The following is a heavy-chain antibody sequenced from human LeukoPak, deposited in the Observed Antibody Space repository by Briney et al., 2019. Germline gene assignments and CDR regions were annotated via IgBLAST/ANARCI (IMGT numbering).Heavy chain of an antibody. CDR2: ISSSSSYI. J-gene: IGHJ4*02. Sequence: PGGSLRLSCVASGFTFSSYSMNWVRQAPGKGLEWVSSISSSSSYIYYADSVKGRFTISRDNAKNSLYLQMNSLRAEDTAVYYCANYDSSGYYQDYWGQGTLVTVSS. CDR1: GFTFSSYS. CDR3: ANYDSSGYYQDY. D-gene: IGHD3-22*01. V-gene: IGHV3-21*01.